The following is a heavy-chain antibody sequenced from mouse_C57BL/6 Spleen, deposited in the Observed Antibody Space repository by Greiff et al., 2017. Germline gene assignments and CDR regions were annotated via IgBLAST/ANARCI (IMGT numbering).Heavy chain of an antibody. CDR3: TRDSY. CDR1: GYTFTDYE. J-gene: IGHJ2*01. CDR2: IDPETGGT. V-gene: IGHV1-15*01. D-gene: IGHD3-2*01. Sequence: VQLVESGAELVRPGASVTLSCKASGYTFTDYEMQWVKQTPVHGLEWVGAIDPETGGTAYNQKFKGQARLTADKSSSTAYMELRSLTSEDSAVYYGTRDSYWGQGTTLTVSS.